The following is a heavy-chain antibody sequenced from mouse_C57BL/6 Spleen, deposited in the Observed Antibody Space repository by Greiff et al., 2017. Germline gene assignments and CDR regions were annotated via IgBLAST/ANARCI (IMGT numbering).Heavy chain of an antibody. J-gene: IGHJ3*01. CDR3: ARGDWFAY. CDR1: GFTFSDYG. V-gene: IGHV5-17*01. Sequence: EVKLVESGGGLVKPGGSLKLSCAASGFTFSDYGMHWVRQAPEKGLEWVAYISSGSGTIYYADTVKGRFTISRDNAKNTLFLQMTSLRSEDTAMYYCARGDWFAYWGQGTLVTVSA. CDR2: ISSGSGTI.